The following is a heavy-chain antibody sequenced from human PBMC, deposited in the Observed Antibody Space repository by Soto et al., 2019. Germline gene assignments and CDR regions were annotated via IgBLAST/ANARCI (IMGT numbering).Heavy chain of an antibody. CDR3: VRDSGAKLSSS. Sequence: GASVKVSCKASGGTFSSYRINWVRQAPGQGLEWVGGIVPIYRTADYAQKFQGRVTMTADESTRTSYMELRSLKYQDTAAYYCVRDSGAKLSSSWGQGTLVTVSS. CDR1: GGTFSSYR. CDR2: IVPIYRTA. V-gene: IGHV1-69*13. D-gene: IGHD6-13*01. J-gene: IGHJ4*02.